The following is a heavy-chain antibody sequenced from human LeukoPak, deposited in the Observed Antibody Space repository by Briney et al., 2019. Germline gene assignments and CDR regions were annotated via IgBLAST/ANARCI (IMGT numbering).Heavy chain of an antibody. CDR1: GGSISSNF. CDR3: ARGLNRNDYGDYGY. V-gene: IGHV4-59*01. CDR2: IYYSGST. D-gene: IGHD4-17*01. J-gene: IGHJ4*02. Sequence: SETLSLTCTVSGGSISSNFWSWIRQPPGKGLEWIGYIYYSGSTNYNPSLKSRVTISVDTSKNQFSLKLSSVTAADTAVYYCARGLNRNDYGDYGYWGQGTLVTVSS.